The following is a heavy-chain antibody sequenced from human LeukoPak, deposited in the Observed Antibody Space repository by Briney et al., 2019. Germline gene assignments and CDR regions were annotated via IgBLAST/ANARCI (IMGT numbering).Heavy chain of an antibody. Sequence: GGSLRLSCAASGFTFSSYWMTWVRQAPGKGLEWVANINQDGLEKYYVDSVKGRFTISRDNDKNSLYLKMNSLGADDTAVYYCARIHSSSWYPLDYWGRGTLVTVSS. CDR1: GFTFSSYW. D-gene: IGHD6-13*01. J-gene: IGHJ4*02. CDR3: ARIHSSSWYPLDY. V-gene: IGHV3-7*01. CDR2: INQDGLEK.